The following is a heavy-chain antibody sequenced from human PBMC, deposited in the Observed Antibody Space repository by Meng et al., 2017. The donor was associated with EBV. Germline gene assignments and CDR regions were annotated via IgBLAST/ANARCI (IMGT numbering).Heavy chain of an antibody. CDR2: IIPIFGTA. D-gene: IGHD6-13*01. CDR1: GGTFSSYA. Sequence: QVWRVQAGVGVKRPGSSVKVSCKASGGTFSSYAISWVRQAPGQGLEWMGGIIPIFGTANYAQKFQGRVTITADKSTSTAYMELSSLRSEDTAVYYCARAEIAAAGRLDYWGQGTLVTVSS. V-gene: IGHV1-69*06. CDR3: ARAEIAAAGRLDY. J-gene: IGHJ4*02.